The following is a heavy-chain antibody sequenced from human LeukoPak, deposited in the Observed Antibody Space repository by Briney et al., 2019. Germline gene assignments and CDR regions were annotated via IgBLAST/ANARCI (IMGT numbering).Heavy chain of an antibody. CDR3: AASSGSYSKFLY. CDR1: GFTFSSYA. CDR2: ISGSGGST. D-gene: IGHD1-26*01. V-gene: IGHV3-23*01. J-gene: IGHJ4*02. Sequence: PGGSLRLSCAASGFTFSSYAMSWVRQAPGKGREWGSTISGSGGSTYYADSVKGRFTTSRDSSKNTPYLQMNSLGAEDTAVYYCAASSGSYSKFLYWGQGTLVTVFS.